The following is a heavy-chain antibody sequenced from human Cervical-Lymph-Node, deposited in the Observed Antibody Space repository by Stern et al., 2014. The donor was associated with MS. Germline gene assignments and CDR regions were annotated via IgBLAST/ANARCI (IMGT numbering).Heavy chain of an antibody. J-gene: IGHJ6*02. CDR2: ISSSRSTI. CDR1: GFTFSSYS. Sequence: EVQLVESGGGLVQPGGSLRLSCAASGFTFSSYSMNWVRQAPGKGLEGISYISSSRSTIYYADSVKGRFTISRDNAKKSLYLQMNSLRDEDTAVYYCARANYDFWSGNSSFQRYYYGMDVWGQGTTVTVSS. D-gene: IGHD3-3*01. CDR3: ARANYDFWSGNSSFQRYYYGMDV. V-gene: IGHV3-48*02.